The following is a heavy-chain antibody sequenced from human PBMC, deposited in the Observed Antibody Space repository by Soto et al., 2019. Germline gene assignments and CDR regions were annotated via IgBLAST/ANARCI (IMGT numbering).Heavy chain of an antibody. CDR2: ISYDGSNK. CDR3: AKGLYYGSGSNPPYYYYGMDV. J-gene: IGHJ6*02. D-gene: IGHD3-10*01. CDR1: GFTFSSYG. V-gene: IGHV3-30*18. Sequence: GGSLRLSCAASGFTFSSYGMHWVRQAPGKGLEWVAVISYDGSNKYYADSVKGRFTISRDNSKNTLYLQMNSLRAEDTAVYYCAKGLYYGSGSNPPYYYYGMDVWGQGTTVTVSS.